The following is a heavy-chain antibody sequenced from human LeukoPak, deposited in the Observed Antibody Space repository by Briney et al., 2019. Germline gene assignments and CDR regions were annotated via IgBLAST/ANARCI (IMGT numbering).Heavy chain of an antibody. D-gene: IGHD3-3*01. Sequence: PGGSLRLSCAASGFTFSSYAMSWVRPAPGKGPEWVSAISGSGGSTYYADSVKGRFTISRDNSKNTLYLQMNSLRAEDTAVYYCAKAFPYYDFWSGYIYYFDYWGQGTLVTVSS. CDR3: AKAFPYYDFWSGYIYYFDY. J-gene: IGHJ4*02. CDR2: ISGSGGST. CDR1: GFTFSSYA. V-gene: IGHV3-23*01.